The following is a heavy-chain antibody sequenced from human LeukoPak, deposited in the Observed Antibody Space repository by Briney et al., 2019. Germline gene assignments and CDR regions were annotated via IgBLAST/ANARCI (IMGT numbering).Heavy chain of an antibody. D-gene: IGHD4-17*01. V-gene: IGHV3-21*01. Sequence: GGSLRLSCAASGFTFSSYSMNWVRQAPGKGLEWVSSISSSSSYIYYADSVKGRFTISRDNAKNSLYLQMNSLRAEDTAVYYCARDYGDYLYYYGMDVWGQGTTVTVPS. J-gene: IGHJ6*02. CDR1: GFTFSSYS. CDR2: ISSSSSYI. CDR3: ARDYGDYLYYYGMDV.